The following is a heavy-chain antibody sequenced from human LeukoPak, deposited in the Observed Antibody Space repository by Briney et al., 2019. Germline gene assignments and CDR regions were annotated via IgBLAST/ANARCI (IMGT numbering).Heavy chain of an antibody. J-gene: IGHJ6*03. V-gene: IGHV1-18*04. Sequence: ASVKVSCKASGYTFTSYYMHWVRQAPGQGLEWMGWISAYNGNTNYAQKLQGRVTMTTDTSTSTAYMELRSLRSDDTAVYYCAGVEQQLVQNYYYYYYMDVWGKGTTVTVSS. CDR1: GYTFTSYY. CDR2: ISAYNGNT. D-gene: IGHD6-13*01. CDR3: AGVEQQLVQNYYYYYYMDV.